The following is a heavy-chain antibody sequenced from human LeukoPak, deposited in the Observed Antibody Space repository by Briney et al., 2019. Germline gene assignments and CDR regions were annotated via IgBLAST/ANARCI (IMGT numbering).Heavy chain of an antibody. CDR2: IYSGGST. V-gene: IGHV3-66*01. CDR1: GFTVSSNY. D-gene: IGHD6-13*01. J-gene: IGHJ4*02. CDR3: ARVGSSSWYDY. Sequence: TGGSLRLSCAASGFTVSSNYMSWVRQAPGKGLEWVSVIYSGGSTYYADSVKGRFTISRDNAENSLYLQMNSLRAEDTAVYYCARVGSSSWYDYWGQGTLVTVSS.